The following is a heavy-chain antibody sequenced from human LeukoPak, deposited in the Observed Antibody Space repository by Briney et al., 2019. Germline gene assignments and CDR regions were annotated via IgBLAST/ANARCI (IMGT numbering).Heavy chain of an antibody. J-gene: IGHJ5*02. CDR2: ISAYNGNT. CDR3: TSQAGIAAAGGFDP. CDR1: GYTFTSYG. D-gene: IGHD6-13*01. V-gene: IGHV1-18*01. Sequence: ASVKVSCKASGYTFTSYGISWVRQAPGQGLEWMGWISAYNGNTNYAQKLQGRVTMTTDTSTSTAYMELRSLRSDDTAVYYCTSQAGIAAAGGFDPWGQGTLVTVSS.